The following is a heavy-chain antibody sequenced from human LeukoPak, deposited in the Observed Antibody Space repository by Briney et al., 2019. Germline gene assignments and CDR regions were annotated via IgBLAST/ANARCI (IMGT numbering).Heavy chain of an antibody. V-gene: IGHV3-7*01. D-gene: IGHD3-22*01. CDR1: GFTFSSYW. Sequence: PGGSLRLSCAASGFTFSSYWMSWVRQAPGKGLEWVANIKQDGSETYYVDSVKGRFTIARDNAKNSLYLQMNSLRAEDTAVYYCARIVREIVMPQNAFDIWGQGTMVTVSS. CDR2: IKQDGSET. J-gene: IGHJ3*02. CDR3: ARIVREIVMPQNAFDI.